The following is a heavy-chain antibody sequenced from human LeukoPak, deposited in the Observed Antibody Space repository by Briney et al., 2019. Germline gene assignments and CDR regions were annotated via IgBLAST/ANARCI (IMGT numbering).Heavy chain of an antibody. Sequence: PGRSLRLSCAASGFTFSSYGMHWVRQAPGKGLEWVAVISYDGSNKYYADSVKGRFTISRDNSKNTLYLQMNSLRAEDTAVYYCARKELWSYYFDYWGQGTLVTVSS. J-gene: IGHJ4*02. CDR2: ISYDGSNK. CDR1: GFTFSSYG. D-gene: IGHD2-21*01. V-gene: IGHV3-30*03. CDR3: ARKELWSYYFDY.